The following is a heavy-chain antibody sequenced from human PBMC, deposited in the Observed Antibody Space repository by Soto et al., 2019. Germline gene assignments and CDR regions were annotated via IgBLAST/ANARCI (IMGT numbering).Heavy chain of an antibody. CDR3: ARGLSYDILTGLFPNDLGY. Sequence: GGSLRLSCAASGFTFSSYAMHWVRQAPGKGLEWVAVISYDGSNKYYADSVKGRFTISRDNSKNTLYLQMNSLRAEDTAVYYCARGLSYDILTGLFPNDLGYWGQGTLVTVSS. CDR2: ISYDGSNK. V-gene: IGHV3-30-3*01. CDR1: GFTFSSYA. J-gene: IGHJ4*02. D-gene: IGHD3-9*01.